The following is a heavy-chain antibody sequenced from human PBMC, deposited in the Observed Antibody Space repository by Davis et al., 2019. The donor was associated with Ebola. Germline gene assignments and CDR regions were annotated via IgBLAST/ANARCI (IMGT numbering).Heavy chain of an antibody. V-gene: IGHV3-73*01. CDR3: TTTTVTTDY. D-gene: IGHD4-17*01. Sequence: AYAASVKGRFTISRDDSKNTAYLQMNSLKTEDTAVYYCTTTTVTTDYWGQGTLVTVSS. J-gene: IGHJ4*02.